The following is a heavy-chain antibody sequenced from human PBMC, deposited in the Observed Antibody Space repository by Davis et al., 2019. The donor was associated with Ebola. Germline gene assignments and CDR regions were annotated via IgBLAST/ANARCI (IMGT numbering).Heavy chain of an antibody. J-gene: IGHJ4*02. CDR3: ARDSNYDWGTRGFGY. V-gene: IGHV1-2*02. CDR2: INPNSGGT. Sequence: VSCKASGGTFSSYAISWVRQAPGQGLEWMGWINPNSGGTNYAQKFQGRVTMTRDTSISTAYMELSRLRSDDTAVYYCARDSNYDWGTRGFGYWGQGTLVTVSS. CDR1: GGTFSSYA. D-gene: IGHD3-16*01.